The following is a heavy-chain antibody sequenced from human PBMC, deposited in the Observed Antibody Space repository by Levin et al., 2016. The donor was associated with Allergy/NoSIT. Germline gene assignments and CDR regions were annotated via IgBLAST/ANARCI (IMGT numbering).Heavy chain of an antibody. CDR3: AREGILYPYGMDV. Sequence: WIRQPPGKGLEWIGYIYYSGSTNYNPSLKSRVTISVDTSKNQFSLKLSSVTAADTAVYYCAREGILYPYGMDVWGQGTTVTVSS. V-gene: IGHV4-59*01. J-gene: IGHJ6*02. CDR2: IYYSGST. D-gene: IGHD2-15*01.